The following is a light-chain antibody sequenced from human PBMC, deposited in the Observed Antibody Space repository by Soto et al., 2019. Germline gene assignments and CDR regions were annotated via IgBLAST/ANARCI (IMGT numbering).Light chain of an antibody. CDR1: QGISNW. J-gene: IGKJ1*01. Sequence: DIQMTQSPSSVSASAGDRVTITCRASQGISNWLAWYQQKPGKAPKLLSYAASSLQSGDPSRFSGSGSGTDFTLTISSLQPEDFATYYCQQANNFPWTFGQGTKVEIK. CDR3: QQANNFPWT. V-gene: IGKV1-12*01. CDR2: AAS.